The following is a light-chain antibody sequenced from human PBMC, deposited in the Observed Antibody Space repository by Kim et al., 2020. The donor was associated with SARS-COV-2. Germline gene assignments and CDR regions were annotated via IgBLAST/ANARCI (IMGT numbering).Light chain of an antibody. Sequence: GRGVTISCSRSLSNIGRNFVSWYQQFPGTAPKVLIYRDDQRPSGVPDRFSASKSGSSASLAISGLQSEDEAEYYCASWDDRLIGHVFGGGTQLTVL. CDR1: LSNIGRNF. CDR2: RDD. V-gene: IGLV1-47*01. J-gene: IGLJ2*01. CDR3: ASWDDRLIGHV.